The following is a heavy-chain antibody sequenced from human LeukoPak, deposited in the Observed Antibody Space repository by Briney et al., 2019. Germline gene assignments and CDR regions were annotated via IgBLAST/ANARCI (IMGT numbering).Heavy chain of an antibody. J-gene: IGHJ4*02. V-gene: IGHV3-23*01. CDR1: GFTFSSYV. Sequence: GGSLRLSCAASGFTFSSYVMSWVRQAPGKGLEWVSTISASGGGTYYADSVKGRFTVSRDNSKNTLYLQMNSLRAEDTAVYYCARDRRAHTRDGYNLDYWGQETLVTVSS. CDR2: ISASGGGT. D-gene: IGHD5-24*01. CDR3: ARDRRAHTRDGYNLDY.